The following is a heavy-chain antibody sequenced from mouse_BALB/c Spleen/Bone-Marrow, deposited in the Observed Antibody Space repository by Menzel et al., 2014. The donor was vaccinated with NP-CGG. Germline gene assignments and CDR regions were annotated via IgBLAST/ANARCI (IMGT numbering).Heavy chain of an antibody. CDR2: ISSGGIYT. D-gene: IGHD4-1*01. J-gene: IGHJ4*01. Sequence: DVHLVESGGDLVKPGGSLKLSCAASGFTFGSYGMSWVRQTPDKRLEWVATISSGGIYTYYPDSVKGRFTISRDNAKNTLYLQMSSLKSEDTAMYYCTRRTGTDYYAMDYWGQGTSVSVSS. CDR1: GFTFGSYG. V-gene: IGHV5-6*02. CDR3: TRRTGTDYYAMDY.